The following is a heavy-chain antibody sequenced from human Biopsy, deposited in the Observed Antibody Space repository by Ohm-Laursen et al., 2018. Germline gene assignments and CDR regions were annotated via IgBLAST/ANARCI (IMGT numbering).Heavy chain of an antibody. CDR1: GGSISNYF. J-gene: IGHJ4*02. D-gene: IGHD1-1*01. CDR3: AREVATNYHSGTFEY. V-gene: IGHV4-59*12. Sequence: TLSLTCAVSGGSISNYFWTWIRQPPGKGLEWIGYFRFEDRTSYNSSLKSRVTISADTSKNQFSLKLTSVTAADTAVYYCAREVATNYHSGTFEYWGQGTLVTVSS. CDR2: FRFEDRT.